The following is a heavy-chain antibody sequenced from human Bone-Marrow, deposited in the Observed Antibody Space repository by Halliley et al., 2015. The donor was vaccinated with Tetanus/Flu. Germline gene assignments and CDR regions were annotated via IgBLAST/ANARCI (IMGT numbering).Heavy chain of an antibody. V-gene: IGHV3-23*01. Sequence: ISGTGVSPYYADSVKGQFTIPRDNFRNTVYLQMNSLRPEDTAVYYCAKGPLRTEDQYLYYGLNVWGQGTPVTVSS. J-gene: IGHJ6*02. D-gene: IGHD4-4*01. CDR3: AKGPLRTEDQYLYYGLNV. CDR2: ISGTGVSP.